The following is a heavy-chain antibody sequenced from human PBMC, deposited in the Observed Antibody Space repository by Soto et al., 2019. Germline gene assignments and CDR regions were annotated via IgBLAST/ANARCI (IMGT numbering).Heavy chain of an antibody. CDR3: ARAVAVPADFDY. J-gene: IGHJ4*02. CDR1: GYTFTGYA. Sequence: QVQLVQSGAEEKKPGASVKVSCKASGYTFTGYAMHWVRQAPGQRLEWMGWINAGNGNTKYSQKFQGRVTITRDTSASTAYMELSSLRSEDTALNYCARAVAVPADFDYWGQGTLVTVSS. CDR2: INAGNGNT. V-gene: IGHV1-3*05. D-gene: IGHD6-19*01.